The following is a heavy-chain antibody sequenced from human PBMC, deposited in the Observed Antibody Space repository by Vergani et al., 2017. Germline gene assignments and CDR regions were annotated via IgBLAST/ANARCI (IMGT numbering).Heavy chain of an antibody. CDR1: GGPFRSYA. V-gene: IGHV1-69*01. D-gene: IGHD1-7*01. Sequence: QVQLVQSGAEVKKPGSSVKVSCKASGGPFRSYAISWVRQAPGQGLEWMGGIIPIFGTANYAQKFQGSVTITADESTSTAYMELSSLRSEDTAVYYCAADVNWNYVSLFDYWGQGSLVTVSS. CDR3: AADVNWNYVSLFDY. J-gene: IGHJ4*02. CDR2: IIPIFGTA.